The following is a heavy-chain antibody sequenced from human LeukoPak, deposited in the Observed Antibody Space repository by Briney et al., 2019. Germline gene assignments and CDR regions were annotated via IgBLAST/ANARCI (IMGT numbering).Heavy chain of an antibody. Sequence: SETLSLTCNVSGDSISRRNYYWSWIRQHPGKGLEWIGYIYYSGSTYYNPSLKSRVTISVDTSKNQFSLKLSSVTAADTAVYYCARERGGSPYYFDYWGQGTLVTVSS. V-gene: IGHV4-31*03. CDR2: IYYSGST. CDR1: GDSISRRNYY. J-gene: IGHJ4*02. D-gene: IGHD1-26*01. CDR3: ARERGGSPYYFDY.